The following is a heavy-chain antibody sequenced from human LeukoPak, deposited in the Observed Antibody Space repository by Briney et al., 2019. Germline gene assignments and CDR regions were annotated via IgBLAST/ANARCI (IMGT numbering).Heavy chain of an antibody. J-gene: IGHJ5*02. CDR2: INISGGNT. Sequence: ASVKVSCKASGYTFTSYYMYWVRQAPGQGLEWMGIINISGGNTNYAQKFQGRVTMTRDMSTSTVYMELSSLRSEDTAIYYCARGPHIRTYDRDNWFDPWGQGTLVTVSS. CDR1: GYTFTSYY. V-gene: IGHV1-46*01. D-gene: IGHD3-3*01. CDR3: ARGPHIRTYDRDNWFDP.